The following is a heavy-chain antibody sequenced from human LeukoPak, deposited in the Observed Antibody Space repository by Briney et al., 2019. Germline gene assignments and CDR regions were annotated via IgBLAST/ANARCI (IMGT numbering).Heavy chain of an antibody. CDR1: GGSISSSSYY. V-gene: IGHV4-39*01. Sequence: SETLSLTCTVSGGSISSSSYYWGWIRQPPGKGLEWIGSIYYSGSTYYNPSLKSRVTISVDTSKNQFSLKLSSVTAADTAVYYCASTIKVLDIVVVPAAIAFDYWGQGTLVTVSS. J-gene: IGHJ4*02. D-gene: IGHD2-2*01. CDR3: ASTIKVLDIVVVPAAIAFDY. CDR2: IYYSGST.